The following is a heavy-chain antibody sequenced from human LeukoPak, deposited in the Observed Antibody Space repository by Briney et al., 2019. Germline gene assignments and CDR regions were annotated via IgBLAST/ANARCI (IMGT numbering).Heavy chain of an antibody. Sequence: GESLKISCQGSGYNFPMYWIGWVRQMPGQGLEWMGIIYPDDSNTIYGRSFQGQVTISADKSINTAYLEWSSLKASDTAIYYCASHDSDYYGSGSYGGVDWFDPWGQGTLVTVSS. CDR2: IYPDDSNT. J-gene: IGHJ5*02. V-gene: IGHV5-51*01. CDR1: GYNFPMYW. D-gene: IGHD3-10*01. CDR3: ASHDSDYYGSGSYGGVDWFDP.